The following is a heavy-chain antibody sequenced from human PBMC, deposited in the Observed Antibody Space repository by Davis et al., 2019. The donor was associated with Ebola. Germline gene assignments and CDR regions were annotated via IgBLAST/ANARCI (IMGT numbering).Heavy chain of an antibody. CDR1: GFTFSSYG. CDR2: ISYDGSNK. J-gene: IGHJ6*02. V-gene: IGHV3-30*18. CDR3: AKDYLDV. Sequence: GESLKISCAASGFTFSSYGMHWVRQAPGKGLEWVAFISYDGSNKYYADSVKGRFTISRDNSKNTLYLQMNSLRAEDTAVYYCAKDYLDVWGQGTTVTVSS. D-gene: IGHD3-16*02.